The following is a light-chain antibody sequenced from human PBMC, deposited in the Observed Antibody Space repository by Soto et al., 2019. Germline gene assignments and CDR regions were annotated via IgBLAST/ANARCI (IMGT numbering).Light chain of an antibody. J-gene: IGKJ4*01. CDR3: QQYHDLPT. CDR2: DAT. V-gene: IGKV1-33*01. CDR1: RGIGIS. Sequence: DIQMTQSPSSLSASVGDRVTITCQASRGIGISLNWYQHIPGKAPRVLIYDATNLEAGVPSRFSGGRSGTHFTLTINSLQPEDVATYYCQQYHDLPTFGEGTKVDIK.